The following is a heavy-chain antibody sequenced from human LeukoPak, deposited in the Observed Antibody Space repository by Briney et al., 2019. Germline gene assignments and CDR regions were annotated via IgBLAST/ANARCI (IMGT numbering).Heavy chain of an antibody. V-gene: IGHV3-23*01. Sequence: GGSLRLSCAASGFTFSSYWMSWVRQAPGKGLEWVSTVSGSGAIAYYTDSDKGRFTISRDNSKNTLYLQMSSLTAKDTAVYYCAKDRSIGTYYTFDSWGQGTLVTVSS. CDR1: GFTFSSYW. J-gene: IGHJ4*02. D-gene: IGHD1-26*01. CDR3: AKDRSIGTYYTFDS. CDR2: VSGSGAIA.